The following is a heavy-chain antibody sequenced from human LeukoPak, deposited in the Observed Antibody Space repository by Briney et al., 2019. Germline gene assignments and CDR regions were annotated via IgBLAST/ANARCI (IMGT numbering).Heavy chain of an antibody. CDR1: GFTFSSYG. CDR3: AKDPSFRPGYFDY. V-gene: IGHV3-30*02. J-gene: IGHJ4*02. CDR2: IRYDGSNK. Sequence: PGGSLRLSCAASGFTFSSYGMHRVRQAPGKWLEWVAFIRYDGSNKYYADSVKGRFTISRDNSKNTLYLQMNSLRAEDTAVYYCAKDPSFRPGYFDYWGQGTLVTVSS.